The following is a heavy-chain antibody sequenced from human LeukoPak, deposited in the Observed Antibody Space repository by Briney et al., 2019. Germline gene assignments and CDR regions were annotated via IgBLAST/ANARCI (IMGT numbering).Heavy chain of an antibody. CDR3: ARERLGVTAFDI. D-gene: IGHD2-21*02. V-gene: IGHV3-11*01. Sequence: GGSLRLSCAASGFTFSDYYMSWIRQAQGKGLEWVSYISNSGSIISYADSVKGRFTMSRDNAKNSLYLQMNSLRAEDTAVYYCARERLGVTAFDIWGQGTMVTVSS. CDR1: GFTFSDYY. CDR2: ISNSGSII. J-gene: IGHJ3*02.